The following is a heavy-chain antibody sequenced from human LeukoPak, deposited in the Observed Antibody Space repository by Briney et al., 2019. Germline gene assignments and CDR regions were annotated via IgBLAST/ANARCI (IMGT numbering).Heavy chain of an antibody. CDR2: ISWNSGSI. J-gene: IGHJ4*02. CDR3: AKGRGITMIVVVILDY. CDR1: GFTFDDYA. V-gene: IGHV3-9*01. Sequence: PGGSLRLSCAASGFTFDDYAMHWVRQAPGKGLEWVSGISWNSGSIGYADSVKGRFTISRDNAKNSLYLQMNSLRAEDTALYYCAKGRGITMIVVVILDYWGQGTLVTVSS. D-gene: IGHD3-22*01.